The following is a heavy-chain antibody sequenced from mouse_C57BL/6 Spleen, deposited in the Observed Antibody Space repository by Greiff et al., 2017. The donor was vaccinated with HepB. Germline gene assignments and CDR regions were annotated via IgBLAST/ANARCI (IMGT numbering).Heavy chain of an antibody. CDR3: ARAHYGYAMDY. D-gene: IGHD1-1*01. CDR1: GYSITSGYD. CDR2: ISYSGST. V-gene: IGHV3-1*01. J-gene: IGHJ4*01. Sequence: EVQLQQSGPGMVKPSQSLSLTCTVTGYSITSGYDWHWIRHFPGNKLEWMGYISYSGSTNYNPSLKSRISITHDTSKNHFFLKLNSVTTEDTATYYCARAHYGYAMDYWGQGTSVTVSS.